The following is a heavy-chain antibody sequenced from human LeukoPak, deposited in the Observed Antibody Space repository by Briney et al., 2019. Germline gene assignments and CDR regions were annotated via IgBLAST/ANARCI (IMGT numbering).Heavy chain of an antibody. CDR1: GFTFSRYE. CDR2: ISSGGQTI. J-gene: IGHJ4*02. Sequence: GGSQALACAGSGFTFSRYEMIWVRQATGKGLEWVSYISSGGQTIFYADSVRGRFTISRDDTKNSMYLQMNSLSAEDTAVYYCTRDGIWGQGTLVTVSS. D-gene: IGHD1-26*01. CDR3: TRDGI. V-gene: IGHV3-48*03.